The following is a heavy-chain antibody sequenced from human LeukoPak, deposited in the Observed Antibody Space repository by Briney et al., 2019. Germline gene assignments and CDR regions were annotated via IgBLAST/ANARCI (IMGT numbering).Heavy chain of an antibody. D-gene: IGHD3-3*01. Sequence: GGSLRLXCAASGFTCSSYAMSWVRQAPGKGLEWVSAISGSGGSTYYADSVRGRFTISRDNSKNTLYLQMNSLRAEDTAVYYCAKSLDDFWSGYLGWYFDLWGRGTLVTVSS. J-gene: IGHJ2*01. CDR3: AKSLDDFWSGYLGWYFDL. CDR2: ISGSGGST. V-gene: IGHV3-23*01. CDR1: GFTCSSYA.